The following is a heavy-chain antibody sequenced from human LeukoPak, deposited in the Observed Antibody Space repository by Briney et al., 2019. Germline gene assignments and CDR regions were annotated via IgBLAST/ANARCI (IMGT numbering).Heavy chain of an antibody. Sequence: GGSLRLSCAASGFTFSSYRMNWVRQAPGKGLEWVSYISSSSSTTYYADSVKGRFTIARDNAKNSLFLQMDGLRVEDTAVYYCVTTTRGYSRDSWGQGTLVTVSS. D-gene: IGHD3-22*01. CDR2: ISSSSSTT. J-gene: IGHJ4*02. V-gene: IGHV3-48*01. CDR1: GFTFSSYR. CDR3: VTTTRGYSRDS.